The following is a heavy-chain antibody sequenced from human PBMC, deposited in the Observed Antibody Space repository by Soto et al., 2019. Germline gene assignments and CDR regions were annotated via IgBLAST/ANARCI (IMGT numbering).Heavy chain of an antibody. Sequence: QVQLVQSGAEVKKPGSSVKVSCKASGGTFSSYTISWVRQAPGQGLEWMGRIIPILGIANYAQKFQGRVTITADKSTSTAYMELSSLRSEDTAVYYCARGKHCSSTSCYVGYYGMDVWGQGTTVTVSS. CDR1: GGTFSSYT. CDR2: IIPILGIA. D-gene: IGHD2-2*01. CDR3: ARGKHCSSTSCYVGYYGMDV. V-gene: IGHV1-69*02. J-gene: IGHJ6*02.